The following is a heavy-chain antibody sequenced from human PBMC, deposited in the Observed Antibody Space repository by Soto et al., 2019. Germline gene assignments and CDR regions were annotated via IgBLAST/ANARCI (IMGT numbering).Heavy chain of an antibody. CDR3: ARALWYGDYGYYYYGMDV. CDR2: IYSGGST. D-gene: IGHD4-17*01. V-gene: IGHV3-53*04. CDR1: GFTVSSNY. J-gene: IGHJ6*02. Sequence: EVQLVESGGGLVQPGGSLRLSCAASGFTVSSNYMSWVRQAPGKGLEWVSVIYSGGSTYYADSVKGRFTISRHNSKNTLYLQMNSLRAEDTAVYYCARALWYGDYGYYYYGMDVWGQGTTFTVSS.